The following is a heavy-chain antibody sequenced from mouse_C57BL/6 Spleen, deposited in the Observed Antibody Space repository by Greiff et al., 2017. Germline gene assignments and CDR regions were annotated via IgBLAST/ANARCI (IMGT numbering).Heavy chain of an antibody. V-gene: IGHV1-15*01. D-gene: IGHD2-10*01. Sequence: QVQLQQSGAELVRPGASVTLSCKASGYTFTDYEMHWVKQTPVHGLEWIGAIDPETGGTAYSQKFKGKAILTADKSSSTAYMELRSLTSEDSAVYYCTRNPLPYPFAYWGQGTLVTVSA. CDR3: TRNPLPYPFAY. J-gene: IGHJ3*01. CDR2: IDPETGGT. CDR1: GYTFTDYE.